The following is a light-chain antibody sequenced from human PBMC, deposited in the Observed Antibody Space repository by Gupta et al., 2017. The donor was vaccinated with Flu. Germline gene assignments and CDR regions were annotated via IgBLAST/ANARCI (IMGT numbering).Light chain of an antibody. V-gene: IGKV1-39*01. CDR1: QSILSY. Sequence: DIQMTQSPSSLSASVGDRVTITCRASQSILSYLNWYQHKSGKAPKVLIYDASTLQSGVPSRFSGSGSGTDFTLTISSLQPEDFATYYCQQSDKIPYSFGQGTKVQ. CDR3: QQSDKIPYS. CDR2: DAS. J-gene: IGKJ2*03.